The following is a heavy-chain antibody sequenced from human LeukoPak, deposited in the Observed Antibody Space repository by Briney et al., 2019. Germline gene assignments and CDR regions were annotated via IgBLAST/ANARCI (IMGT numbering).Heavy chain of an antibody. D-gene: IGHD1-26*01. CDR1: GFTFDDYA. J-gene: IGHJ5*02. Sequence: GGSLRLSCAASGFTFDDYAMHWVRQAPGKGLEWVSGISWNSGSIGYADSVKGRFTISRDNAKNSLYLQMNSLRAEDMALYYCAKDKGAGGFDPWGQGTLVTVFS. V-gene: IGHV3-9*03. CDR2: ISWNSGSI. CDR3: AKDKGAGGFDP.